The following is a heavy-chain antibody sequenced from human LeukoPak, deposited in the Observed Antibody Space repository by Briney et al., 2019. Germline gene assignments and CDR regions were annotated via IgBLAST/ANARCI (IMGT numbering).Heavy chain of an antibody. CDR2: IYSGDRT. J-gene: IGHJ4*02. Sequence: GGSLRLSCAASGFTVSTNYMSWVRQAPGKGLEWVSIIYSGDRTDYADSLKGRFTISRDTSKNTLCLQMSSLRAEDTAVYYCARDVRKQGLWSWGQGTLVTVSS. CDR1: GFTVSTNY. D-gene: IGHD3-10*01. CDR3: ARDVRKQGLWS. V-gene: IGHV3-66*01.